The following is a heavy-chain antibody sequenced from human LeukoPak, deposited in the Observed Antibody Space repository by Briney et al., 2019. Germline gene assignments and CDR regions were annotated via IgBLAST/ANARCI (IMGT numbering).Heavy chain of an antibody. CDR3: ARVPRITMVRGVGAWFDP. Sequence: ASVKVSCKASGYTFTGYYMHWVRQAPGQGLEWMGWINPNSGGTNYAQKFQGRVTMTRDTSISTAYMELSRLRSDDTAVYYCARVPRITMVRGVGAWFDPWGQGTLVTVSS. D-gene: IGHD3-10*01. V-gene: IGHV1-2*02. CDR2: INPNSGGT. CDR1: GYTFTGYY. J-gene: IGHJ5*02.